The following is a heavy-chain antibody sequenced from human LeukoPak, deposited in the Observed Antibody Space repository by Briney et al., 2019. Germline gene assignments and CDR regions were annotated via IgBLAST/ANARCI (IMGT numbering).Heavy chain of an antibody. J-gene: IGHJ4*02. D-gene: IGHD2-2*01. CDR3: ARHSKFYCSSTSCSFDY. Sequence: SETLSLTCTVSGGSISSYYWSWIRQPPGKGLEWIGYIYYSGSTNYNPSLKSRVTMSVETSKNQFSLKLSSVTAADTAVYYCARHSKFYCSSTSCSFDYWGQGTLVTVSS. V-gene: IGHV4-59*08. CDR2: IYYSGST. CDR1: GGSISSYY.